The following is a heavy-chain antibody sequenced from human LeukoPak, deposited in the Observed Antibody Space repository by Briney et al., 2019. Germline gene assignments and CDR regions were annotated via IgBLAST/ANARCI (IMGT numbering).Heavy chain of an antibody. CDR2: IWYDGSNK. D-gene: IGHD6-19*01. Sequence: GGSLRLSCAASGFTFSSHGMHWVRQAPGKGLEWVAVIWYDGSNKYYADSVKGRFTISRDNSKNTLYLQMNSLRAEDTAVYYCAREHSSGWYVAPLGCDYWGQGTLVTVSS. V-gene: IGHV3-33*01. CDR3: AREHSSGWYVAPLGCDY. CDR1: GFTFSSHG. J-gene: IGHJ4*02.